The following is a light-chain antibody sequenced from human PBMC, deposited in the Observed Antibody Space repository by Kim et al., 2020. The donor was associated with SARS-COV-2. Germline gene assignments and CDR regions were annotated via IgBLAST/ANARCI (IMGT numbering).Light chain of an antibody. Sequence: EPASISGRSSQSLLHSNGYNYLDWYLQKPGQAPQLLIYLGSNRASGVPDRFSGSGSGTDFILKISRVEAEDVGVYYCMQALQTPRSFGQGTKLEI. V-gene: IGKV2-28*01. CDR2: LGS. J-gene: IGKJ2*03. CDR1: QSLLHSNGYNY. CDR3: MQALQTPRS.